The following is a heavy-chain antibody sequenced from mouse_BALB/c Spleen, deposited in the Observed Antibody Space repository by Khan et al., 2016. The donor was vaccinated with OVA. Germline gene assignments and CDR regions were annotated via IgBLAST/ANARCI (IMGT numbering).Heavy chain of an antibody. CDR2: IWPGRST. V-gene: IGHV2-9*02. Sequence: VQLQQSGPGLVAPSQSLSISCTVSGFSLTSYAVHWVRQPPGKGLEWLGVIWPGRSTNYNSALLSRLSICKDNSKTPVFLKMNSLQTDDTAMYLCDGLEDKWGQGTILTVSA. CDR3: DGLEDK. J-gene: IGHJ2*01. CDR1: GFSLTSYA.